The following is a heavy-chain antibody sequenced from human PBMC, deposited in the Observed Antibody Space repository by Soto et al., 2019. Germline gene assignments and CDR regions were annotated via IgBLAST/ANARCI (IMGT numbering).Heavy chain of an antibody. CDR3: ARVKIQLSLQIDY. J-gene: IGHJ4*02. Sequence: SQTLSLTCTVSGGSISSGDYYWSWIRQPPGKGLEWIGYIYSSGSTYYNPSLKSRVTISVDTSKNQFSLKLSSVTAADTAVYYCARVKIQLSLQIDYCGEGTLVTVSS. CDR2: IYSSGST. D-gene: IGHD5-18*01. V-gene: IGHV4-30-4*01. CDR1: GGSISSGDYY.